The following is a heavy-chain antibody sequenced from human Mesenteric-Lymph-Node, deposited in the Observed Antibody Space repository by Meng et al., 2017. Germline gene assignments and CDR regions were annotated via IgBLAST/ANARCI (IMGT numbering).Heavy chain of an antibody. CDR1: GGSISSSSYY. V-gene: IGHV4-39*07. J-gene: IGHJ2*01. Sequence: SETLSLTCTVSGGSISSSSYYWGWIRQPPGKGLEWIGSIYYSGSTYYNPSLKSRVTISVDTSKNQFSLKLSSVTAADTAVYYCARRARAHYDSSGYYAWYFDLWGHGTLVTVSS. CDR3: ARRARAHYDSSGYYAWYFDL. D-gene: IGHD3-22*01. CDR2: IYYSGST.